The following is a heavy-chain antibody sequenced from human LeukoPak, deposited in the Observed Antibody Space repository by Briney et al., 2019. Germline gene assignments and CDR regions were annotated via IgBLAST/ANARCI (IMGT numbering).Heavy chain of an antibody. J-gene: IGHJ4*02. CDR3: TRSLADY. CDR2: IRSKANSYAT. Sequence: PGGSLRLSCAASGFTFSGSAMHGLRQASGKGREWVGRIRSKANSYATAYAESVKGRFTISRDDSKNTAYLQMNSLKTEDTAVYYCTRSLADYWGQGTLVTVSS. CDR1: GFTFSGSA. D-gene: IGHD3-3*02. V-gene: IGHV3-73*01.